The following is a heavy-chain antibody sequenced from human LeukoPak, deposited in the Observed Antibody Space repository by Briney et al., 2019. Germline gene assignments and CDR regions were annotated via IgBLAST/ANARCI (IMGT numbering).Heavy chain of an antibody. CDR3: TRDFVL. J-gene: IGHJ4*02. CDR1: GFAFSTYW. Sequence: GGSLRLSCAASGFAFSTYWMDWVRQAPGKGLEWVGNINQDGSVKHYVDSVRGRFTISRDNARNSVYLQMNALRVEDTAVYYCTRDFVLWGQGTLVTASS. V-gene: IGHV3-7*01. CDR2: INQDGSVK. D-gene: IGHD3-10*02.